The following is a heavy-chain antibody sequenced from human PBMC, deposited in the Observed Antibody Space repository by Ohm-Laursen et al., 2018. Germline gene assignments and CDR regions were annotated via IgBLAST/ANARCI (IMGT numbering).Heavy chain of an antibody. CDR3: ARDDGMAYFDY. D-gene: IGHD5-24*01. Sequence: GTLSLTCAVYGGSFSGYYWSWIRQPPGKGLEWIGEINHSGSANYNPSLKSRVTISVDTSKNQFSLKLSSVTAADTAVYYCARDDGMAYFDYWGQGTLVTVSS. V-gene: IGHV4-34*01. J-gene: IGHJ4*02. CDR1: GGSFSGYY. CDR2: INHSGSA.